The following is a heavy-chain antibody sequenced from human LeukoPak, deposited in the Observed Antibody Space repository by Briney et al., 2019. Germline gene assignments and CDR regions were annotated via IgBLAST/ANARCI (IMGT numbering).Heavy chain of an antibody. Sequence: ASVKVSCKASGYTFTVYYVHWVRQAPGQGLEWMGWINPDSGGTNYAQKFQGRVTMTRDTSISTAYMELNSLRSDDTAVYYCANDRGGGSSSGYYYFDYWGQGTLVTVSS. CDR3: ANDRGGGSSSGYYYFDY. CDR1: GYTFTVYY. CDR2: INPDSGGT. V-gene: IGHV1-2*02. J-gene: IGHJ4*02. D-gene: IGHD3-22*01.